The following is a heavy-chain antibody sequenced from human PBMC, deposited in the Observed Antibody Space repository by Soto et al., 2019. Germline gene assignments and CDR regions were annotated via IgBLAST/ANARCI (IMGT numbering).Heavy chain of an antibody. CDR2: ISAYNGNT. V-gene: IGHV1-18*04. CDR1: GYTFTSYG. CDR3: ARADYDFWSGHRVPYGMEV. Sequence: ASVKVSCKVSGYTFTSYGISWVRQAPGQGLEWMGWISAYNGNTNYAQKLQGRVTMTTDTSTSTAYMELRSLRSDDTAVYYCARADYDFWSGHRVPYGMEVCGQGTTGPVSS. J-gene: IGHJ6*02. D-gene: IGHD3-3*01.